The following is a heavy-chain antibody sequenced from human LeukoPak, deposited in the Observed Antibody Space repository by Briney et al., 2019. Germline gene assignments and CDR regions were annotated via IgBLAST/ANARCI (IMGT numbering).Heavy chain of an antibody. CDR2: ICAYNGNT. CDR3: ARLGYCNGDSCYSVGFSVDY. J-gene: IGHJ4*02. D-gene: IGHD2-15*01. CDR1: GYTFTSYG. V-gene: IGHV1-18*01. Sequence: GASVKVSCKASGYTFTSYGISWVRQAPGQGLEWMGWICAYNGNTKYSQKFQGRVTITRDTSASTAYMELSSLRSEDTAVYYCARLGYCNGDSCYSVGFSVDYWGQGTLVTVSS.